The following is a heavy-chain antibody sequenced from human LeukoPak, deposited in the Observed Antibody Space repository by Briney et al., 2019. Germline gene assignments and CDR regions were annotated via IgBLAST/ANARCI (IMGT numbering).Heavy chain of an antibody. V-gene: IGHV3-23*01. J-gene: IGHJ4*02. D-gene: IGHD1-26*01. CDR2: ISGSGETT. Sequence: PGGSLRLSCAASGFTFRNHAMNWVRQAPGKRLEWVSVISGSGETTYYADSVKGRFAISRDNSQNTLYLQMSSLRGEDTALYYCAKDRGMVGASVRAFDYWGQGTLVTVSS. CDR3: AKDRGMVGASVRAFDY. CDR1: GFTFRNHA.